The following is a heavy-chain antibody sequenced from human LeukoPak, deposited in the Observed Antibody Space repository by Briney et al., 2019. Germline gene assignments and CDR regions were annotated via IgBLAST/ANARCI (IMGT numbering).Heavy chain of an antibody. Sequence: ASAKVSCKASGYTFTSYAMNWVRQAPGQGLEWMGWINTNTGNPTYAQGFTGRFVFSLDTSVSTAYLQISSLKVEDTAGYYCARTIVVVPAATPYAFDIWGQGTMVTVSS. D-gene: IGHD2-2*01. V-gene: IGHV7-4-1*02. CDR1: GYTFTSYA. J-gene: IGHJ3*02. CDR2: INTNTGNP. CDR3: ARTIVVVPAATPYAFDI.